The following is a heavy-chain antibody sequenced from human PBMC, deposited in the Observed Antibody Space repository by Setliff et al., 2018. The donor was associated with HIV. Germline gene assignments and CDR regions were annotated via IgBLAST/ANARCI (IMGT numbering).Heavy chain of an antibody. J-gene: IGHJ4*02. Sequence: SETLSLTCTVSGGSINSGGYSWSWTRQPPGKGLEWIGYIYHSGSAIYNPSLSSRVIISVDRSKNQLSLKMNSVTAADTAVYYCTRSLVVTAHLDYWGQGTLVTVSS. CDR1: GGSINSGGYS. CDR3: TRSLVVTAHLDY. CDR2: IYHSGSA. V-gene: IGHV4-30-2*01. D-gene: IGHD2-21*02.